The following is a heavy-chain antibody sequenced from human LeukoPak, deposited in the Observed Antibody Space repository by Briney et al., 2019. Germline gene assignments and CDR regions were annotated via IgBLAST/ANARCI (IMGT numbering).Heavy chain of an antibody. CDR1: GFTFSSYW. CDR2: IKQDGSEK. Sequence: GGSLRLSCGASGFTFSSYWMSWVRQAPGKGLEWVANIKQDGSEKYYVDSVKGRFTISRDNAKNSLYLQMNSLRAEDTAVYYCAREHNDFWSGYFDYWGQGTLVTVSS. CDR3: AREHNDFWSGYFDY. J-gene: IGHJ4*02. V-gene: IGHV3-7*01. D-gene: IGHD3-3*01.